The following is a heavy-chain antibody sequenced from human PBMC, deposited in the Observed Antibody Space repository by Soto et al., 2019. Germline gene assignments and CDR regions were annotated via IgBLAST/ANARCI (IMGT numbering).Heavy chain of an antibody. Sequence: QVHLVQSGAEVKKPGASVKVSCQASGYAFTTYGITWVRQAPGKGLEWMGWISAHNGNTNYAQKRQGRVTVTRDTSTSTAYMELRSLRSDDTAVYYCARGRYGDYWGQGALVTVSS. V-gene: IGHV1-18*01. CDR3: ARGRYGDY. D-gene: IGHD1-1*01. CDR1: GYAFTTYG. CDR2: ISAHNGNT. J-gene: IGHJ4*02.